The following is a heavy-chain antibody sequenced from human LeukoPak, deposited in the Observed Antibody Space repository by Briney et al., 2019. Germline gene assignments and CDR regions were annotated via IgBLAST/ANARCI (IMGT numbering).Heavy chain of an antibody. CDR1: GFTFTSSA. V-gene: IGHV1-58*01. D-gene: IGHD1-1*01. J-gene: IGHJ4*02. Sequence: SVKVSCKASGFTFTSSAVQWVRQARGQGLEWIGWIVVGSGNTNYAQKFQERVTINRDMSTSTAYMELSSLRSEDTAVYYCATDDVTTGTKTALGYWGQGTLVPVSS. CDR3: ATDDVTTGTKTALGY. CDR2: IVVGSGNT.